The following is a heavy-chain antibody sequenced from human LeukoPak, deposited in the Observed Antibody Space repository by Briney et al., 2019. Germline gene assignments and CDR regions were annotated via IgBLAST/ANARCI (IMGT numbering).Heavy chain of an antibody. CDR3: AKDLTIVVVPAASAFDI. Sequence: GGSLRLSCAASGFTFSGHAMSWVRQAPGKGLEWVSGISGSGGSTYYADSVKGRFTISRDNSRNTLYLQMNSLRAEDTAVYYCAKDLTIVVVPAASAFDIWGQGTMVTVSS. CDR2: ISGSGGST. V-gene: IGHV3-23*01. J-gene: IGHJ3*02. CDR1: GFTFSGHA. D-gene: IGHD2-2*01.